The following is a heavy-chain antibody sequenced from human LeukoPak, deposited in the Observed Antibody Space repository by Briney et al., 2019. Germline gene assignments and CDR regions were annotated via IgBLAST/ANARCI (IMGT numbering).Heavy chain of an antibody. CDR2: IYHSGST. J-gene: IGHJ4*02. CDR1: GYSISSGYY. Sequence: PSETLSLTCTVSGYSISSGYYWGWIRQPPGKGLEWIGSIYHSGSTYYNPSLKSRVTISVDTSKNQFSLKLSSVTAADTAVYYCARGGYEPFDYWGQGTLVTVSS. CDR3: ARGGYEPFDY. V-gene: IGHV4-38-2*02. D-gene: IGHD2-2*01.